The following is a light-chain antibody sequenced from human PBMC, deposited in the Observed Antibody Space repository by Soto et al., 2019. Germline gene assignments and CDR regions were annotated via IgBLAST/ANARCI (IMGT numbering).Light chain of an antibody. V-gene: IGKV3-11*01. CDR3: QQRSNLPPIT. CDR1: QSVSSY. Sequence: EIVLTQSPATLSLSPGERATLSCRASQSVSSYFAWYQQKPGQAPRLLIYDASNRATGIPARFSGSGSGTDFTLTISSLEPEDFAVYYCQQRSNLPPITFGQGTRLEIK. CDR2: DAS. J-gene: IGKJ5*01.